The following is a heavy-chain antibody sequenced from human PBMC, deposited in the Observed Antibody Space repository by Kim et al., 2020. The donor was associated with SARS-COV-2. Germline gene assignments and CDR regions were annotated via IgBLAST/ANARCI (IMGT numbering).Heavy chain of an antibody. Sequence: GGSLRLSCAASGFTFSSYWMSWVRQAPGKGLEWVANIKQDGSEKYYVDSVKGRFTISRDNAKNSLYLQMNSLRAEDTAVYYCARDGYDILTGYYKDYWGQGTLVTVSS. J-gene: IGHJ4*02. CDR3: ARDGYDILTGYYKDY. CDR2: IKQDGSEK. D-gene: IGHD3-9*01. V-gene: IGHV3-7*01. CDR1: GFTFSSYW.